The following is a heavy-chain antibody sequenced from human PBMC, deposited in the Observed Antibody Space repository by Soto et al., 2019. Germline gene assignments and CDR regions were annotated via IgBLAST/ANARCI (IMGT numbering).Heavy chain of an antibody. CDR3: ARAGQWASSRGGSCYLIASDI. J-gene: IGHJ3*02. D-gene: IGHD2-15*01. CDR2: IGTAGDT. CDR1: GFNFSSYD. Sequence: EVQLLASGGGLVQPGGSLRLSCEASGFNFSSYDMHWVPQATGKGLELVSGIGTAGDTFYTGSVKCRFTISSENGKNSLYLQMNSLRAGDTAVYYCARAGQWASSRGGSCYLIASDIWGEGTMVTVSA. V-gene: IGHV3-13*01.